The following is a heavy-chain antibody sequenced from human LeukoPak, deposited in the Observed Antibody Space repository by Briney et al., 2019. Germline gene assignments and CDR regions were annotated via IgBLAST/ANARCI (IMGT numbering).Heavy chain of an antibody. Sequence: GGSLRLSCAASGFTVSSNYMSWVRQAPGKGLEWVSVIYSGGSTYYADSVKGRFTISRDNAKNSLYLQMNSLRAEDTAVYYCARDPGAEYYFDYWGQGTLVTVSS. V-gene: IGHV3-53*01. D-gene: IGHD3-10*01. J-gene: IGHJ4*02. CDR2: IYSGGST. CDR1: GFTVSSNY. CDR3: ARDPGAEYYFDY.